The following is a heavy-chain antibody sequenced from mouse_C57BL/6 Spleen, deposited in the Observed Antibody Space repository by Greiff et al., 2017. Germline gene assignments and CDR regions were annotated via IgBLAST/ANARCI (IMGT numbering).Heavy chain of an antibody. Sequence: VQLQQSGPELVKPGASVQMSCKASGYTFTDYYMHWVKQKPGKVLEWIGEIYPGSGNTYYNEKFKGKATLTADTSSSTAYMQLSSLTSEDSAVYFWARCSSSAWFAYWGQGTLVTVAA. CDR2: YPGSGNTY. J-gene: IGHJ3*01. V-gene: IGHV1-83*01. D-gene: IGHD1-1*01. CDR3: RCSSSAWFAY. CDR1: YTFTDYYM.